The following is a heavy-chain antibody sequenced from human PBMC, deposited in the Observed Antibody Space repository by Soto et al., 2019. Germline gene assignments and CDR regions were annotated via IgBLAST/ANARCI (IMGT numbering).Heavy chain of an antibody. CDR1: GFTFRSFT. V-gene: IGHV3-21*02. Sequence: EVQLVESGGGLVKPGGSLRLSCAASGFTFRSFTMNWVRQAPGKGLEWVSTISSNSAYIYYTDALRGRFTISRDNAKNSLHLQMNSPRAEDTALYYCTRDASRDSSARGWFDPWGPGTLVTVSS. CDR2: ISSNSAYI. J-gene: IGHJ5*02. D-gene: IGHD6-13*01. CDR3: TRDASRDSSARGWFDP.